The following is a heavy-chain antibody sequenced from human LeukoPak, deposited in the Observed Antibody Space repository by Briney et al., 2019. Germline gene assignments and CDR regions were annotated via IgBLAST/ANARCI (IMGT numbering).Heavy chain of an antibody. CDR3: ARALQTYSYYYYMDV. V-gene: IGHV4-59*10. CDR1: GGSFSGYY. J-gene: IGHJ6*03. Sequence: SETLSLTCGVYGGSFSGYYWSWIRQPAGKGLEWIGRIYTSGSTNYNPSLKSRVTMSVDTSKNQFSLKLSSVTAADTAVYYCARALQTYSYYYYMDVWGKGTTVTVSS. D-gene: IGHD2-21*01. CDR2: IYTSGST.